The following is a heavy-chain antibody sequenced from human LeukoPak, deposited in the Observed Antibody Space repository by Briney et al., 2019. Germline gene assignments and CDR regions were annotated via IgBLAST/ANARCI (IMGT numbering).Heavy chain of an antibody. CDR3: GRSIGTTLAVAY. D-gene: IGHD1-7*01. J-gene: IGHJ4*02. Sequence: SETLSLTCTVSGGSITIDYWSWIRQPPGEGLEWSGYTYYSGSTNYNPSLKSRVTISVDTSKNQFSLKLPSVPAADTALYYCGRSIGTTLAVAYWGQRTLVTAS. CDR2: TYYSGST. V-gene: IGHV4-59*01. CDR1: GGSITIDY.